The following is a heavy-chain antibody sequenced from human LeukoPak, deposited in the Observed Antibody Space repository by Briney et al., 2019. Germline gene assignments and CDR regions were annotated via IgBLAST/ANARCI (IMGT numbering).Heavy chain of an antibody. J-gene: IGHJ2*01. CDR2: IYYSGST. CDR1: GGSISSYY. CDR3: ARGGAAAGTVDL. V-gene: IGHV4-59*12. Sequence: PSETLSLTCTVSGGSISSYYWSWIRQPPGKGLEWIGYIYYSGSTYYNPSLKSRVTISVDTSKNQFSLKLSSVTAADTAVYYCARGGAAAGTVDLWGRGTLVTVSS. D-gene: IGHD6-13*01.